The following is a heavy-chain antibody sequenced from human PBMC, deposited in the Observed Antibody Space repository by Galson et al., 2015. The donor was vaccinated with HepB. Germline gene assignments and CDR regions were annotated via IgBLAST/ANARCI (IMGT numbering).Heavy chain of an antibody. Sequence: SLRLSCAASGFTFSSYWMHWVRQAPGKGLVWVSRIDSDGSSTNYADSVKGRFTISRDNARNTLYLQMNSLRVEDTAVYYCARAGIAAFDIWGQGTMVTVSS. V-gene: IGHV3-74*01. CDR1: GFTFSSYW. CDR3: ARAGIAAFDI. J-gene: IGHJ3*02. CDR2: IDSDGSST.